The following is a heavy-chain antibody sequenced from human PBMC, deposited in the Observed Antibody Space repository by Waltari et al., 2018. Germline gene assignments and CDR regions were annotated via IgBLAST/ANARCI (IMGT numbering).Heavy chain of an antibody. J-gene: IGHJ4*02. D-gene: IGHD4-4*01. CDR2: IFPGGCT. Sequence: EVQLVESGGGLIQPGGSLRLSCAASGFGVSTNYMSWVRQAPGKGLEWVSVIFPGGCTNYADSVKGRFTISRDNSENALFLQMDSLRGDDTAVYYCATFSVAATYSLDYWGQGTLVTVSS. V-gene: IGHV3-53*01. CDR1: GFGVSTNY. CDR3: ATFSVAATYSLDY.